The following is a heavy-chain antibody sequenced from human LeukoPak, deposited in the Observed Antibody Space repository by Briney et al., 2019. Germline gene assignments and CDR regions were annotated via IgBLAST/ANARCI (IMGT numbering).Heavy chain of an antibody. J-gene: IGHJ5*02. V-gene: IGHV4-4*08. D-gene: IGHD1-1*01. CDR2: IDSSGSA. Sequence: PTETLSLTCAVSGGSISSYFWSWIRPPPGKGLGCIGYIDSSGSAYYNPSLKSRVTMSVDTSKNQFSLKLNSVTAADTAVYYCGRDSWSDVLNWFDPWGQGTLVTVSS. CDR1: GGSISSYF. CDR3: GRDSWSDVLNWFDP.